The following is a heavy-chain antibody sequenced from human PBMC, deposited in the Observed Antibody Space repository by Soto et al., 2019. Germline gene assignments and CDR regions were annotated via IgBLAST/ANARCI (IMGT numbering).Heavy chain of an antibody. CDR1: GGSISSGAYY. CDR2: IYYSGST. J-gene: IGHJ1*01. Sequence: QVQLQESGPGLVKPSQTLSLTCTLSGGSISSGAYYWSWIRQHPGKGLEWIGYIYYSGSTYYNPSXXXRXXISVDTSKNQFSLKLSSVTAADTAVYYCAIYDSSGSRGFQHWGQGTLVTVSS. V-gene: IGHV4-31*03. CDR3: AIYDSSGSRGFQH. D-gene: IGHD3-22*01.